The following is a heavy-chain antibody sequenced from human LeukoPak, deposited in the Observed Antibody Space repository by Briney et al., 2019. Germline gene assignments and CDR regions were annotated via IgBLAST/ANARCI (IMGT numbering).Heavy chain of an antibody. CDR3: AREKALMDHYDFSGYDWEF. V-gene: IGHV4-30-4*01. CDR1: GGSISSGDYY. J-gene: IGHJ4*02. Sequence: SETLSLTCTVSGGSISSGDYYWSWIRQPPGKGLEWIGYIYYSGSTYYNPSLKRRVTISVDTSKNQFSLNLTAVTAADTAVYYCAREKALMDHYDFSGYDWEFWGPGSLVIVSS. D-gene: IGHD3-22*01. CDR2: IYYSGST.